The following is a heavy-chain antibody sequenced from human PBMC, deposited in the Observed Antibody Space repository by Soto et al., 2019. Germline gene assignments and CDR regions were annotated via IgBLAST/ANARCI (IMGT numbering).Heavy chain of an antibody. V-gene: IGHV2-5*02. CDR2: IYWDGDK. D-gene: IGHD3-3*01. J-gene: IGHJ5*02. CDR1: GFSLSTSGAA. Sequence: QINLIESGPTLVKPTQTLTLTCTFSGFSLSTSGAAVGWVRQPPGRALEWLALIYWDGDKRYNASLGNRLTNTKDTSMNQVVLTLTNVDPADTATYYCAHRATMTIFGLIIDNGIWFDPWGKGTRVIVSS. CDR3: AHRATMTIFGLIIDNGIWFDP.